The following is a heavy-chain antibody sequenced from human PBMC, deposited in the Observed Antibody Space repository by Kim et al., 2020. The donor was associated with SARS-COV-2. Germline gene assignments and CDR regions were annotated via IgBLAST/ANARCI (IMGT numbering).Heavy chain of an antibody. CDR2: IYHSGST. V-gene: IGHV4-30-2*01. J-gene: IGHJ6*02. CDR1: GGSISSGGYS. CDR3: ARASPVVGYGMDV. Sequence: TLSLTCAVSGGSISSGGYSWSWIRQPPGKGLEWIGYIYHSGSTYYNPSLKSRVTISVDRSKNQFSLKLSSVTAADTAVYYCARASPVVGYGMDVWGQGTTVTVSS. D-gene: IGHD2-2*01.